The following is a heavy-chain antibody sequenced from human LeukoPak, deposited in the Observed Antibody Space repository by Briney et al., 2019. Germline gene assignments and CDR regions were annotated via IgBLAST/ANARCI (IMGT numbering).Heavy chain of an antibody. CDR3: ARDPDYGGNSGELYY. CDR1: GGTFSSYA. Sequence: SVKVSCKASGGTFSSYAISWVRQAPGQGLEWMGRIIPILGIANYAQKFQGRVTITADKSTSTAYMELSSLRSEDTAVYYCARDPDYGGNSGELYYWGQGTLVTVSS. J-gene: IGHJ4*02. D-gene: IGHD4-23*01. CDR2: IIPILGIA. V-gene: IGHV1-69*04.